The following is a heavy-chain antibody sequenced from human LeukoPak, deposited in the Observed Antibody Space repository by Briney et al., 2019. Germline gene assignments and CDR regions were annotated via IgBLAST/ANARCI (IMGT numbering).Heavy chain of an antibody. CDR3: DREGIVAAAGEGDY. CDR1: GDSVSSNSAA. D-gene: IGHD6-13*01. Sequence: SPTLSLTCAISGDSVSSNSAAWNWIRQSPSRGLEWLGRTYYRSKWYSDYAVSVRSRITINADTSKNQFSLQLNSMTPEDTDVYYCDREGIVAAAGEGDYCGQGALVTVSS. CDR2: TYYRSKWYS. V-gene: IGHV6-1*01. J-gene: IGHJ4*02.